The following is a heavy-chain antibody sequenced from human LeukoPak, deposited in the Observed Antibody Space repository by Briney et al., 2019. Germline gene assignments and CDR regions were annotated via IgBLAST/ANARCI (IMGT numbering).Heavy chain of an antibody. CDR3: ARDYPLWFGESELAYYFDY. Sequence: GASVKVSCKASGYIFSTYGISWLRQAPGQGLEWMGWISTYSVNTNYAQKLQGRVTMTTDTSTSTAYMELRSLRSDDTAVYYCARDYPLWFGESELAYYFDYWGQGTLVTVSS. V-gene: IGHV1-18*01. CDR2: ISTYSVNT. J-gene: IGHJ4*02. D-gene: IGHD3-10*01. CDR1: GYIFSTYG.